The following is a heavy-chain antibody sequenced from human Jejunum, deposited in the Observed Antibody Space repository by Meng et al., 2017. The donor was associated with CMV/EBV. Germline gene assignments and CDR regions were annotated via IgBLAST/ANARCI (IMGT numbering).Heavy chain of an antibody. D-gene: IGHD6-19*01. CDR3: ARAAAVAGWGYFDY. J-gene: IGHJ4*03. CDR1: DNPISSNYN. Sequence: SDNPISSNYNGDWIRQPPGKGLEWIGSINTIGRTYDSPSLKSRVTMSVDTSKNQFSLRLTSVTAADTAVYYCARAAAVAGWGYFDYWGQGSLVTVSS. CDR2: INTIGRT. V-gene: IGHV4-38-2*02.